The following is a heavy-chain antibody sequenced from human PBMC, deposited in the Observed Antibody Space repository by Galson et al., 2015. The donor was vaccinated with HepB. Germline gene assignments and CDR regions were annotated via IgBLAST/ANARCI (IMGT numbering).Heavy chain of an antibody. Sequence: SLRLSCAASGLTFSMYGMHWVRQAPGKGLEWVAVIWYDERTKYYADSVKGRFTVSRDNAKKSLYLQMNSLRVEDTAVYYCARDPYSYGWDWVDYWGQGILVTVSP. J-gene: IGHJ4*02. CDR2: IWYDERTK. CDR1: GLTFSMYG. CDR3: ARDPYSYGWDWVDY. V-gene: IGHV3-33*01. D-gene: IGHD5-18*01.